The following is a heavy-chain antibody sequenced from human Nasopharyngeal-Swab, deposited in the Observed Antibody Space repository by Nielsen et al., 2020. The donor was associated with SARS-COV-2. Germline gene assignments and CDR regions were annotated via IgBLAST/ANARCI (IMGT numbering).Heavy chain of an antibody. J-gene: IGHJ3*02. CDR2: ISSSSSYT. CDR3: ARGGVGYYDSSGPRDDTFDI. D-gene: IGHD3-22*01. Sequence: RQAPGKGLEWVSYISSSSSYTNYADSVKGRFTISRHNSKNTLYLQMNSLRAEDTAVYYCARGGVGYYDSSGPRDDTFDIWGQGTMVTVSS. V-gene: IGHV3-11*05.